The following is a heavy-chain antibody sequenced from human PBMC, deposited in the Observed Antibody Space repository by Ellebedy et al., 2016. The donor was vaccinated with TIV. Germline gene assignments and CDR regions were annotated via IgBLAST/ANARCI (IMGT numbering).Heavy chain of an antibody. CDR2: IYYSGST. CDR3: ARGVTTIGS. Sequence: SGPTLVKPTQTLTLTCTFSGFSLSTSGMCVSWIRQPPGKGLEYIGYIYYSGSTNYNPSLKSRVTISVDRAKSQFSLRLTSVTAADTAVYYCARGVTTIGSWGQGTLVTVSS. J-gene: IGHJ4*02. CDR1: GFSLSTSGMC. V-gene: IGHV4-61*08. D-gene: IGHD4-17*01.